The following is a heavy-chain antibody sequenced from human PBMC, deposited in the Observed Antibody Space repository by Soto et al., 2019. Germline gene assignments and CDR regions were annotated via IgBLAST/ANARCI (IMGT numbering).Heavy chain of an antibody. J-gene: IGHJ6*02. CDR2: VIPIFGTA. CDR1: GGTFSSYA. D-gene: IGHD3-9*01. Sequence: QVQLVQSGAEVKKPGSSVKVSCKASGGTFSSYAISWVRQAPGQGLEWMGGVIPIFGTANYAQKFQGRVTITADESTSKAFMELSSLRSEDTAVYCLASHRNDYDMLTGYYYGMDVWGQETTVTVS. V-gene: IGHV1-69*12. CDR3: ASHRNDYDMLTGYYYGMDV.